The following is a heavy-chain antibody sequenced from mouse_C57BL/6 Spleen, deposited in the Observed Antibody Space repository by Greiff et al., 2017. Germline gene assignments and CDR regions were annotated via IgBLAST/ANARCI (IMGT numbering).Heavy chain of an antibody. V-gene: IGHV1-55*01. Sequence: QVQLQQPGAELVKPGASVKMSCKASGYTFTSYWITWVKQRPGQGLEWIGDIYPGSGSTNYNEKFKSKATLTVDTSSSTAYMQLSSLTSEDSAVYYCARVEGLIYCYGSSYFDVWGTGTTVTVSS. CDR2: IYPGSGST. CDR1: GYTFTSYW. J-gene: IGHJ1*03. CDR3: ARVEGLIYCYGSSYFDV. D-gene: IGHD1-1*01.